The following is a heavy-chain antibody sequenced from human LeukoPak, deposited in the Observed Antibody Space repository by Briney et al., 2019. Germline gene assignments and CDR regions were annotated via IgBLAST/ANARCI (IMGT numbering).Heavy chain of an antibody. D-gene: IGHD5-24*01. Sequence: GGSLRLSCAASGFTFSSYWMSWVRQAPGKGLEWVANIKQDGSEKYYVDSVKGRFTISRDNAKNSLYLQMNSLRAEDTAVYYCARDLSRVWRYYYMDVWGKGTTVTVSS. V-gene: IGHV3-7*01. CDR3: ARDLSRVWRYYYMDV. J-gene: IGHJ6*03. CDR1: GFTFSSYW. CDR2: IKQDGSEK.